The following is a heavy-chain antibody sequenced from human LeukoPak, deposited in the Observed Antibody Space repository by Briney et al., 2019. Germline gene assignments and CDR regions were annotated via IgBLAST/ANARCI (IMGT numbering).Heavy chain of an antibody. V-gene: IGHV3-43*01. D-gene: IGHD5-12*01. CDR1: GFTFDDYT. J-gene: IGHJ4*02. Sequence: GGSLRLSCAASGFTFDDYTVHWVRQAPGKGLEWVSLISWEGGSTYYADSVKGRFTISRDNSKNSLYLQMNSLRTEDTALYYCAKGGLVATPYYFDYWGQGTLVTVSS. CDR2: ISWEGGST. CDR3: AKGGLVATPYYFDY.